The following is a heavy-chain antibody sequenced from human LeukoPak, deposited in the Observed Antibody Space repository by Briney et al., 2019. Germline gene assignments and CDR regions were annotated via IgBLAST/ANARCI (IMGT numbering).Heavy chain of an antibody. CDR3: ARVPANYDILTGYPRYYYYYYMDV. CDR2: MNPNSGNT. Sequence: GASVKVSCKASGYTFTSYDINGVRQATGQGLEWMGWMNPNSGNTGYAHKFQGRVTMTRNTSISTAYMELSSLRSEDTAVYYCARVPANYDILTGYPRYYYYYYMDVWGKGTTVTISS. CDR1: GYTFTSYD. D-gene: IGHD3-9*01. J-gene: IGHJ6*03. V-gene: IGHV1-8*01.